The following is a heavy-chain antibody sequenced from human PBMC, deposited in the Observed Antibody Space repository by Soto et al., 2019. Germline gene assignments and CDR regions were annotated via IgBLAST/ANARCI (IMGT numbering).Heavy chain of an antibody. V-gene: IGHV3-74*01. CDR1: GFTFSSYW. CDR2: INSDGSST. D-gene: IGHD2-15*01. CDR3: VRTSLVVAAATREDY. J-gene: IGHJ4*02. Sequence: EVQLVESGGGLVQPGESLRLSCAASGFTFSSYWMHWVRQAPGKGLVWVSRINSDGSSTSYAVSVKGRFTIFRDNAKNTLYLQMNSLRAEDTAVYYCVRTSLVVAAATREDYWGQGTLVTVSS.